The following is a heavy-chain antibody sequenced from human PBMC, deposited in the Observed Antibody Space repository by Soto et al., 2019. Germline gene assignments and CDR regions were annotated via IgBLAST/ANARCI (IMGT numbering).Heavy chain of an antibody. CDR3: ARDGPYYYASRMDV. V-gene: IGHV3-53*04. D-gene: IGHD3-10*01. CDR2: LHSGGDT. Sequence: EVQLVESGGGLVQPGGSLRLSCAASGIPVSSNYMTWVRQAPGKGLEWVSVLHSGGDTYYANSVKGRFPISRHDSTNTLFLQMNSLTPEDTAVYYCARDGPYYYASRMDVWGQGTTVTVSS. J-gene: IGHJ6*02. CDR1: GIPVSSNY.